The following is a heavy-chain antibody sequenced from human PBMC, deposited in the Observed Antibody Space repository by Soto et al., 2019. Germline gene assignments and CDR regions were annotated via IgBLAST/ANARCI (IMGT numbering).Heavy chain of an antibody. D-gene: IGHD6-13*01. V-gene: IGHV3-21*01. J-gene: IGHJ5*02. CDR1: GFTFRSFT. CDR3: TRDASRDSSARGWFDP. CDR2: ISSNSAYI. Sequence: GGSLRLSCAASGFTFRSFTMNWVRQAPGKGLEWVSTISSNSAYIYYTDALRGRFTISRDNAKNSLHLQMNSLRAEDTAVYYCTRDASRDSSARGWFDPWGPGTLVTVSS.